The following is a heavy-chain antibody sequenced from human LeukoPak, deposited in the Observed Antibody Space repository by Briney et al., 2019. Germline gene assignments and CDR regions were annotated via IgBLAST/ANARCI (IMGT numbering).Heavy chain of an antibody. CDR3: AKAGDGYTAYYFDY. V-gene: IGHV3-9*01. Sequence: GGSLRLSCAASGFTFDDYAMHWVQQAPGKGLEWVSGISWNSGSIGYADSVKGRFTISRDNAKNSLYLQMNSLRAEDTALYYCAKAGDGYTAYYFDYWGQGTLVTVSS. J-gene: IGHJ4*02. D-gene: IGHD5-24*01. CDR1: GFTFDDYA. CDR2: ISWNSGSI.